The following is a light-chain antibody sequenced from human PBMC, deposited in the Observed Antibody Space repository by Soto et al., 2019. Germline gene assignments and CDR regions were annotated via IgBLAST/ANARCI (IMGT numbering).Light chain of an antibody. J-gene: IGKJ5*01. CDR3: QQYNNWPQIT. Sequence: EIVLTQSPATLSFSPGERATLSCRASQRVDNYLVWYQQKPGQHRRLLINSGSNSATGVPASLSGDGSGAAFVLTISRLQSDDFALYYCQQYNNWPQITFGQGRRLET. CDR2: SGS. CDR1: QRVDNY. V-gene: IGKV3-15*01.